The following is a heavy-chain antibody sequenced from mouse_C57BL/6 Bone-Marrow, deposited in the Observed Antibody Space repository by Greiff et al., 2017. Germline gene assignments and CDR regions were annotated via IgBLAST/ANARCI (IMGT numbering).Heavy chain of an antibody. CDR2: INYDGSN. J-gene: IGHJ2*01. V-gene: IGHV3-6*01. CDR3: AREGYYFDA. CDR1: GYSITSGYY. Sequence: EVQRVESGTGLVKPSQSLSLTCSVTGYSITSGYYWNWLRQFPGNKLEWMGYINYDGSNNNNPSLNNRISNTRDTSKNQFFLKLNSVTTEDTATYYCAREGYYFDAWGQGTTLTVSS.